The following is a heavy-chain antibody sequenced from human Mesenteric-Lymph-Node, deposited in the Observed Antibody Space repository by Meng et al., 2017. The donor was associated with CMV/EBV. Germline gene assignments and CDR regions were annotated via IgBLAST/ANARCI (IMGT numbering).Heavy chain of an antibody. J-gene: IGHJ2*01. Sequence: GGSLRLSCAASGFTFDDYAMHWVRQAPGKGLEWVSGISWNSGSIGYADSVKGRFTISRDNAKNSLYLQMNSLRAEDTALYYCAKATPYCSSTSCRSPYWYFDLWGRGTLVTVSS. D-gene: IGHD2-2*01. CDR3: AKATPYCSSTSCRSPYWYFDL. V-gene: IGHV3-9*01. CDR2: ISWNSGSI. CDR1: GFTFDDYA.